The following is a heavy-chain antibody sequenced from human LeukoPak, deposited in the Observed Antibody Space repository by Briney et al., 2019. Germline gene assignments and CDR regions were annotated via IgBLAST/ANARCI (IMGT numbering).Heavy chain of an antibody. V-gene: IGHV3-66*01. CDR1: GFTVSSNY. J-gene: IGHJ4*02. CDR2: IYSGGST. CDR3: VKNDYGSGGYLELDH. Sequence: GGSLRLSCAASGFTVSSNYMSWVRQAPGKGLEWVSVIYSGGSTYYADSVKGRFTISRDNSKNTLYLQMNSLRAEDTAVYYCVKNDYGSGGYLELDHWGQGTLVTVSS. D-gene: IGHD3-10*01.